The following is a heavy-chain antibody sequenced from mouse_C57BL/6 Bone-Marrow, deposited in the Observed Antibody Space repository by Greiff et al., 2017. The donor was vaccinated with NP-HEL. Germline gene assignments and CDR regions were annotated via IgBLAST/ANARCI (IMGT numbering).Heavy chain of an antibody. CDR2: INPNYGTT. Sequence: VHVKQSGPELVKPGASVKISCKASGYSFTDYNMNWVKQSNGKSLEWIGVINPNYGTTSYNQKFKGTATLTVDQSSSTAYMQLNSLTSEDSAVYYCARPTTVVPWYFDVWGTGTTVTVSS. V-gene: IGHV1-39*01. CDR1: GYSFTDYN. D-gene: IGHD1-1*01. CDR3: ARPTTVVPWYFDV. J-gene: IGHJ1*03.